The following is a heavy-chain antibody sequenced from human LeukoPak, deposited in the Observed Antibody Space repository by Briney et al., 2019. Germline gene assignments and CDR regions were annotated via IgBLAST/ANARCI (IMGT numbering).Heavy chain of an antibody. CDR3: ARIKSSGNYSPFDY. V-gene: IGHV3-20*04. J-gene: IGHJ4*02. Sequence: PGGSLRLSCAASGLTFDDYGMSWVRQVPGKGLEWVSGINWNGGSIGYADSVKGRFTISRDNAKNSLYLQMNSLRAEDTALYYCARIKSSGNYSPFDYWGQGALLTVSS. CDR1: GLTFDDYG. CDR2: INWNGGSI. D-gene: IGHD1-26*01.